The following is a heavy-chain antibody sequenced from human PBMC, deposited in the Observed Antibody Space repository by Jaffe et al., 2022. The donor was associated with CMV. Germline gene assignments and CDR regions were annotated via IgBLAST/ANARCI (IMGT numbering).Heavy chain of an antibody. V-gene: IGHV3-23*01. Sequence: EVQLLESGGGLVQPGGSLRLSCVASGFTFSNYALNWVRLAPGKGLEWVSGILASGGSTYYADSVKGRFTISRDNSKNTLYLQMNSLRIDDTAVYYCAKALIGYDSGTYHPLGWGQGTLVIVSS. D-gene: IGHD3-22*01. CDR3: AKALIGYDSGTYHPLG. CDR2: ILASGGST. J-gene: IGHJ4*02. CDR1: GFTFSNYA.